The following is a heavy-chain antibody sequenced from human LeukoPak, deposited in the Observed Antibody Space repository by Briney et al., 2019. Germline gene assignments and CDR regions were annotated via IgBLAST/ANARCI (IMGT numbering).Heavy chain of an antibody. J-gene: IGHJ2*01. Sequence: PGGSLRLSCAASGFTFSSYAMSWVRQAPGKGLEWVSAIGGSIGSTYYADSVKGRFTISTDNSKNTMYLEMNSLRAEDTALYYCAKDVRSGWLQAFDLWGRGTLVTVSS. CDR2: IGGSIGST. CDR1: GFTFSSYA. CDR3: AKDVRSGWLQAFDL. D-gene: IGHD5-12*01. V-gene: IGHV3-23*01.